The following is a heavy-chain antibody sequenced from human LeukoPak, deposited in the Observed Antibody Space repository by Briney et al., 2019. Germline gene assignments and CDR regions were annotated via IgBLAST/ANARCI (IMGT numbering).Heavy chain of an antibody. CDR1: GGSFSDYY. CDR2: INHSGST. D-gene: IGHD1-26*01. Sequence: PSETLSLNCAVYGGSFSDYYWSWIRQPPGKGLEWIGEINHSGSTNYNPSLKSRVTISVDTSKNQFSLKLSSVTAADAAVYYCARDLRGSYRGGNWFDPWGQGTLVTVSS. CDR3: ARDLRGSYRGGNWFDP. V-gene: IGHV4-34*01. J-gene: IGHJ5*02.